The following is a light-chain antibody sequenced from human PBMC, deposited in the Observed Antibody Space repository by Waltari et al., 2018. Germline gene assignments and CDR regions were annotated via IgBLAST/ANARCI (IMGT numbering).Light chain of an antibody. V-gene: IGLV2-14*01. CDR1: DSDVGAYYF. J-gene: IGLJ1*01. CDR2: EVS. CDR3: SSYTTSSAPGV. Sequence: QSALTQPASVSGSHGQPITISCSGTDSDVGAYYFVSWYQQHPGKAPHLIIYEVSNRPSGISNRFSASKSGNTASLTISGLQAEDEADYYCSSYTTSSAPGVFGTGTRVTVL.